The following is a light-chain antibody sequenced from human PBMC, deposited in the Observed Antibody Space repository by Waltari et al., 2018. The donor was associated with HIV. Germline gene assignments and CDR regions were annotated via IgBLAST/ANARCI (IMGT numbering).Light chain of an antibody. CDR1: SSDVGGYNY. V-gene: IGLV2-8*01. CDR3: SSSRV. CDR2: EVS. J-gene: IGLJ3*02. Sequence: QSALTQPPSASGSPGQSVTISCTGTSSDVGGYNYVSWYQKHPGKAPKLMIYEVSKRPSGVPERFSGSKSGNTASLTVSGLHAEDEADYYCSSSRVFGGGTKLTVL.